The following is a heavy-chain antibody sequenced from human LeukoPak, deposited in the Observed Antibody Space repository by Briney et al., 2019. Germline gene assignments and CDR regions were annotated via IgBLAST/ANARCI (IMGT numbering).Heavy chain of an antibody. J-gene: IGHJ4*02. V-gene: IGHV3-33*01. CDR2: IWHDGSHK. CDR3: AREIFGSGGDPDF. CDR1: GFAFNTYA. Sequence: PGRSLRLSRAASGFAFNTYAMHWVRQAPGQGLEWVALIWHDGSHKFYSNSVRGQFTISRDNSKYTVSLQMNNLRPEDTAVYYCAREIFGSGGDPDFWGQGTLVTVSS. D-gene: IGHD3-10*01.